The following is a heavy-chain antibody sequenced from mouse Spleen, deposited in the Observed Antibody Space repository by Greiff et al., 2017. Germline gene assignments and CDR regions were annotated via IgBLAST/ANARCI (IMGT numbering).Heavy chain of an antibody. CDR1: GYSITSDYA. D-gene: IGHD5-5*01. V-gene: IGHV3-2*02. J-gene: IGHJ2*01. Sequence: VQLKQSGPGLVKPSQSLSLTCTVTGYSITSDYAWNWIRQFPGNKLEWMGYISYSGSTSYNPSLKSRISITRDTSKNQFFLQLNSVTTEDTATYYLARTDYRYGYRGQGTTLTVSS. CDR2: ISYSGST. CDR3: ARTDYRYGY.